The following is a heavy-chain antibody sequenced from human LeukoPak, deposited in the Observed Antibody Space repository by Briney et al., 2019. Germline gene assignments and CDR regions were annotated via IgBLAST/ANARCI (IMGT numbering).Heavy chain of an antibody. CDR2: IWYDGSNK. Sequence: GGSLRLSCAASGFTFSSYGMHWVRQAPGKGLEWVAVIWYDGSNKYYADSVKGRFTTSRDNSKNTLYLQMNSLRAEDTAVYYCASLFHGSGSQSFDYWGQGTLVTVSS. V-gene: IGHV3-33*01. CDR3: ASLFHGSGSQSFDY. J-gene: IGHJ4*02. D-gene: IGHD3-10*01. CDR1: GFTFSSYG.